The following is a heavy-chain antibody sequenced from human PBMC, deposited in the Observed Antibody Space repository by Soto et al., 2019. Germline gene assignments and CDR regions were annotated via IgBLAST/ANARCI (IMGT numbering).Heavy chain of an antibody. J-gene: IGHJ5*02. V-gene: IGHV4-34*01. CDR2: INHSGST. CDR1: GGSFSGYY. CDR3: ARGRRITMVRGAPRLNWFDP. D-gene: IGHD3-10*01. Sequence: SETLSLTCAVYGGSFSGYYWSWIRQPPGKGLEWIGEINHSGSTNYNPSLKSRVTISVDTSKNQFSLKLSSVTAADTAVYYCARGRRITMVRGAPRLNWFDPWGQGTLVT.